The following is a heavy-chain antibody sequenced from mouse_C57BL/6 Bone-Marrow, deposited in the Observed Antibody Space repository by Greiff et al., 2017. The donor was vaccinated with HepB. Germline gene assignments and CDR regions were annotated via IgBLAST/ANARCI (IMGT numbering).Heavy chain of an antibody. Sequence: EVKLVESGPGLVKPSHTLSLTCSVTGYSITSDYWNWIRKFPGNKLEYMGYISYSGSTSYYPSLKSRISITRDTSKNQYYLQLKSVTTEDTATYYCARADCYGSGYWYFDVWGTGTTVTVSS. CDR3: ARADCYGSGYWYFDV. V-gene: IGHV3-8*01. CDR2: ISYSGST. D-gene: IGHD1-1*01. J-gene: IGHJ1*03. CDR1: GYSITSDY.